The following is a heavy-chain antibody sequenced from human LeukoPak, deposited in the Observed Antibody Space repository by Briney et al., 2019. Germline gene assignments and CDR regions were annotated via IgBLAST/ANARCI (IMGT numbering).Heavy chain of an antibody. CDR1: GFTVSSNY. CDR2: IWPDGSNK. V-gene: IGHV3-33*08. CDR3: ARDYCRTTSCLES. J-gene: IGHJ4*02. D-gene: IGHD2-2*01. Sequence: PGGSLRLSCAASGFTVSSNYMSWVRQAPGKGLEWVAFIWPDGSNKLYGDSVKGRFTISRDNSKNTVYLQMNSLRAEDTAVYYCARDYCRTTSCLESWGQGTLVTVSS.